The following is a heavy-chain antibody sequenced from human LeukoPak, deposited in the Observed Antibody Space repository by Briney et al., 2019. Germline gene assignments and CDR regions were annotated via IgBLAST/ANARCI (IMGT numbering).Heavy chain of an antibody. CDR1: GFTFSSYS. D-gene: IGHD4-17*01. Sequence: PGGSLRLSCAASGFTFSSYSMNWVRQAPGKGLEWVSYISSSSSTIYYADSVKGRFTIYRDNAKNSLYLQVNSLRAEDTAVYYCARDRLSVTTDWGQGTLVTVSS. CDR2: ISSSSSTI. CDR3: ARDRLSVTTD. V-gene: IGHV3-48*01. J-gene: IGHJ4*02.